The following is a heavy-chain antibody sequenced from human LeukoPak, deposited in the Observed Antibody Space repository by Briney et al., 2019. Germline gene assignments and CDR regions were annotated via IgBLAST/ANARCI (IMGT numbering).Heavy chain of an antibody. CDR1: GYTFTRYY. V-gene: IGHV1-46*01. Sequence: ASVKVSCKASGYTFTRYYIHWVRQAPGQGLEWMGIIDPSDGSTSYAQKFQGRVTMTRDTSTSTVYMDLSSLRSEDTAVYYCARAEDTGVDYWGQGTLVAVSS. CDR3: ARAEDTGVDY. CDR2: IDPSDGST. J-gene: IGHJ4*02. D-gene: IGHD7-27*01.